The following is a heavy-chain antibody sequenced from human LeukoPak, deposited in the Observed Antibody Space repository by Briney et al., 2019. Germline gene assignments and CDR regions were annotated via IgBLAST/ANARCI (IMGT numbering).Heavy chain of an antibody. CDR3: TGSHDIDILTGYSRYYFNY. V-gene: IGHV5-51*01. Sequence: GESLKISCNGAGYSFTSYWIGWVRQMPGKGLEWMGVIYPGDSHTRYSPSFQGQGTISADKSISTAYLHWKSLKASPTALYYCTGSHDIDILTGYSRYYFNYWGQGTLVTVSS. J-gene: IGHJ4*02. CDR2: IYPGDSHT. D-gene: IGHD3-9*01. CDR1: GYSFTSYW.